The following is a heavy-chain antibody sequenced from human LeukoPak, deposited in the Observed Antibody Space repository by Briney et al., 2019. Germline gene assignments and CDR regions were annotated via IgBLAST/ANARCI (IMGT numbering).Heavy chain of an antibody. Sequence: SGGSLRLSCAASGFTFSSYSMNWVRQAPGKGLEWVSYISSSSTIYNADSVKGRFTISRDNAKNSLYLQMNSLRAEDTAVYYCARDTPYYYDTSGYYHPPPTIDYWGQGTLVTVSS. D-gene: IGHD3-22*01. V-gene: IGHV3-48*01. CDR1: GFTFSSYS. CDR3: ARDTPYYYDTSGYYHPPPTIDY. J-gene: IGHJ4*02. CDR2: ISSSSTI.